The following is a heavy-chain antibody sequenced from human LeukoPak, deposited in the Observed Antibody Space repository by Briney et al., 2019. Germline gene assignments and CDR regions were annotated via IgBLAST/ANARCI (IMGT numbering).Heavy chain of an antibody. CDR2: ISGSGGST. J-gene: IGHJ3*02. CDR1: GFTFSSYA. V-gene: IGHV3-23*01. D-gene: IGHD4-17*01. CDR3: ATPFGDYILNSFDI. Sequence: GGSLRLSCAASGFTFSSYAMSWVRQAPRKGLEWDSAISGSGGSTYYADSVKGRFTISRDNSKNTLYLQMNSLRAEDAAVYYCATPFGDYILNSFDIWGQGTMVTVSS.